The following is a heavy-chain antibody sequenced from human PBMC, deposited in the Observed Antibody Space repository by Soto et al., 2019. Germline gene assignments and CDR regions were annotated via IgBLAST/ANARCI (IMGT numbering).Heavy chain of an antibody. D-gene: IGHD3-3*01. J-gene: IGHJ6*02. V-gene: IGHV4-61*01. CDR3: ARGSETTIFGVVIPRDYYGMDV. CDR2: IYYSGST. CDR1: GGSVSSGSYY. Sequence: SLTCTVSGGSVSSGSYYWSWIRQPPGKGLEWIGYIYYSGSTNYNPSLKSRVTISVDTSKNQFSLKLSSVTAADTAVYYCARGSETTIFGVVIPRDYYGMDVWGQGTTVTVSS.